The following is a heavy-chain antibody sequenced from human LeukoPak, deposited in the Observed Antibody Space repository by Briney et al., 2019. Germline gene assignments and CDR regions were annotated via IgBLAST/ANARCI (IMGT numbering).Heavy chain of an antibody. D-gene: IGHD3-22*01. V-gene: IGHV1-69*13. CDR2: IIPIFGTA. J-gene: IGHJ4*02. CDR1: GGTFSSCA. Sequence: SVKVSCKASGGTFSSCAISWVRQAPGQGLEWMGGIIPIFGTANYAQKFQGRVTITADESTSTAYMELSSLRSEDTAVYYCARARDYDSNPDYWGQGTLVTVSS. CDR3: ARARDYDSNPDY.